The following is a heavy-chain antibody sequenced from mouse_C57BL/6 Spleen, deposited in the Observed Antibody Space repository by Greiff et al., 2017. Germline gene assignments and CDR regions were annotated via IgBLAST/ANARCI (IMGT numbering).Heavy chain of an antibody. CDR1: GYTFTSYG. CDR3: ARDTTVVAPFDY. CDR2: IYPRSGNT. V-gene: IGHV1-81*01. Sequence: VQLQQSGAELARPGASVKLSCKASGYTFTSYGISWVKQRTGQGLEWIGEIYPRSGNTYYNEKFKGKATLTADKSSSTAYMELRSLTSADSAVYFCARDTTVVAPFDYWGQGTTLTVSS. D-gene: IGHD1-1*01. J-gene: IGHJ2*01.